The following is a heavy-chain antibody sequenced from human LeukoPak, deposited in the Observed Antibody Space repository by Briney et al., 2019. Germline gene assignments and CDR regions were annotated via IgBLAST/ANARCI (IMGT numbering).Heavy chain of an antibody. CDR2: IYYSGST. Sequence: PSETLSLTCTVSGGSISGSNYYWGWIRQTPGKGLEWIGSIYYSGSTYYNPSLKSRVTISVDTSKNQFSLKVASVTAADTAVYYCNYFGMDVWGQGTTVTVSS. V-gene: IGHV4-39*01. J-gene: IGHJ6*02. CDR1: GGSISGSNYY. CDR3: NYFGMDV.